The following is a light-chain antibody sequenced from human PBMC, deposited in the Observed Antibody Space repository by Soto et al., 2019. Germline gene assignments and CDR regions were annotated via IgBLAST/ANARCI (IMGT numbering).Light chain of an antibody. Sequence: IVLTQSPGTLSLSQGERATLSCRVSQSVSSSYLAWYQQKPGQAPRLLIYGASTRATGIPARFSGSGSGTEFTLTISSLQSEDFAVYYCQQYNNWPRTFGQGTKVDI. CDR3: QQYNNWPRT. J-gene: IGKJ1*01. CDR2: GAS. V-gene: IGKV3-15*01. CDR1: QSVSSSY.